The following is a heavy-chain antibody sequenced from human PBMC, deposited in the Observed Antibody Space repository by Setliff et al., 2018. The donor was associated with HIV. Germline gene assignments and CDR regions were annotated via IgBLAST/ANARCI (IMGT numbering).Heavy chain of an antibody. CDR1: GDSISSGSYY. J-gene: IGHJ4*02. CDR2: IYTSGST. V-gene: IGHV4-61*02. Sequence: PSETLSLTCTVSGDSISSGSYYWSWIRQPAGKGLEWIGRIYTSGSTSYNPSLKSRVTISVDTSKNQFSLKLSSVTAADTAVYYCARKGYCSSSGCPTPFDFWGQGTLVTVSS. CDR3: ARKGYCSSSGCPTPFDF. D-gene: IGHD2-2*01.